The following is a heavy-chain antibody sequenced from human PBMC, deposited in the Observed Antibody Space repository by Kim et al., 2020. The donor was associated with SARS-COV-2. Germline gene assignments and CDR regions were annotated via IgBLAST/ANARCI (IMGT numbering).Heavy chain of an antibody. CDR1: GFTFDDYA. Sequence: GGSLRLSCAASGFTFDDYAMHWVRQAPGKGLEWVSLISGDGGSTYYADSVKGRFTISRDNSKNSLYLQMNSLRTEDTALYYCAKEGGPFKTYYDFWSAQTYYCYYYGMDVWGQGTTVTVSS. CDR2: ISGDGGST. V-gene: IGHV3-43*02. CDR3: AKEGGPFKTYYDFWSAQTYYCYYYGMDV. D-gene: IGHD3-3*01. J-gene: IGHJ6*02.